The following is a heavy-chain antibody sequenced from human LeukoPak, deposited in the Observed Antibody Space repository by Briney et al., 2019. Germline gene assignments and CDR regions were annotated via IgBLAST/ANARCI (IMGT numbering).Heavy chain of an antibody. D-gene: IGHD3-3*01. CDR1: GYTFTSYG. V-gene: IGHV1-18*01. CDR2: ISAYNGNT. CDR3: ARVTYYDFWSGYPGGGYYFDY. J-gene: IGHJ4*02. Sequence: ASVKVSCKASGYTFTSYGISWVRQAPGQGLEWMGWISAYNGNTNYAQKLQGRVTMTTDTSTSTAYMELRSLSSDDTAVYYCARVTYYDFWSGYPGGGYYFDYWGQGTLVTVSS.